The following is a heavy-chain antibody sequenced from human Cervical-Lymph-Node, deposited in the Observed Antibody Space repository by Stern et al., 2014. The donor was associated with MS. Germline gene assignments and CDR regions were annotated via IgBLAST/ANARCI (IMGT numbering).Heavy chain of an antibody. CDR3: ARAPIVGATRPLDY. CDR2: IGRSRRRI. D-gene: IGHD1-26*01. V-gene: IGHV3-48*02. CDR1: GYNFSSFG. J-gene: IGHJ4*02. Sequence: EVQLVESGGGLVQPGGSLRLSCGASGYNFSSFGMNWVRQTPGKGLEWISYIGRSRRRIYYAASVKGRFTISRDNAKNSLYLQMNSLRDEDTAVYYCARAPIVGATRPLDYWGQGTLVTVSS.